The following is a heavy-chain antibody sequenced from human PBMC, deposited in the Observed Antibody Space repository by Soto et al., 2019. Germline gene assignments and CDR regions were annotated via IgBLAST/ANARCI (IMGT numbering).Heavy chain of an antibody. V-gene: IGHV3-23*01. CDR2: ISGSGIST. CDR1: GVTFSNYA. CDR3: ARKVATLDS. J-gene: IGHJ5*01. D-gene: IGHD5-12*01. Sequence: PACSLRLSCAASGVTFSNYAMSWVRQAPGKGLEWVSGISGSGISTYYADSVKGRFTISRDNSKNTVFLEMSGLRDDETAVYYCARKVATLDSWGQGTLVNVSS.